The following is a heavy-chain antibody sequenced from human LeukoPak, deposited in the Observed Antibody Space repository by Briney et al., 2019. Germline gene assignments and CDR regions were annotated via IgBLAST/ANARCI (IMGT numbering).Heavy chain of an antibody. V-gene: IGHV3-48*03. Sequence: QTGGSLRLSCAASGFTFSSYEMNWVRQAPGKGLEWVSYISSSGSTIYYANSVKGRFTISRDNAKNSLYLQMNSLRAEDTAVYYCAREFWAYDSSGYYSVGFDYWGQGTLVTVSS. D-gene: IGHD3-22*01. CDR3: AREFWAYDSSGYYSVGFDY. CDR1: GFTFSSYE. J-gene: IGHJ4*02. CDR2: ISSSGSTI.